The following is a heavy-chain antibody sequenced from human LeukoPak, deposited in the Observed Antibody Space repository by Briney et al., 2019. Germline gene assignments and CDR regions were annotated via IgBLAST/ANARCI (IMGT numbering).Heavy chain of an antibody. Sequence: PSETLSLTCTVSGVSISSGGYCWSWTRQHPGKGLVWIGYIYYSGSNYYNPSLKRRVIISEDTSKNQFSLKLSSVTAADTAVYYWGRGHSSAENWFDPWGQGTLVTVS. V-gene: IGHV4-31*03. CDR1: GVSISSGGYC. CDR3: GRGHSSAENWFDP. D-gene: IGHD6-25*01. CDR2: IYYSGSN. J-gene: IGHJ5*02.